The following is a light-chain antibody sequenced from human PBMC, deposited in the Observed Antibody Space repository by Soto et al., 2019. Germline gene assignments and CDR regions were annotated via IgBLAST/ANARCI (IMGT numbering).Light chain of an antibody. CDR2: KAS. V-gene: IGKV1-5*03. CDR1: QSIDAW. Sequence: DIQMTQSPSTLSASVGDRVTITCRASQSIDAWLAWYQQKPGKAPKVLIYKASSLESGVPPRFSGSGSGTEFTLTISSLQPDDFATYYCQQYKPFSRPFGQGTTVEI. CDR3: QQYKPFSRP. J-gene: IGKJ1*01.